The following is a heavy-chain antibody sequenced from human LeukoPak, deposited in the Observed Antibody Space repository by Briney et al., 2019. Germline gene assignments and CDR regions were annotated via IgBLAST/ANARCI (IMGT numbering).Heavy chain of an antibody. CDR3: ARFYDISGHPSRIDY. J-gene: IGHJ4*02. CDR1: GGSISSHY. V-gene: IGHV4-59*11. Sequence: SETLSLTCTVSGGSISSHYWSWIRQPPGKGLEWIGYIYYTGSTSYNPSLKSRVTISVDTSRNQFSLKLSSVTVADTAVYYCARFYDISGHPSRIDYWGQGTLVTVSS. D-gene: IGHD3-22*01. CDR2: IYYTGST.